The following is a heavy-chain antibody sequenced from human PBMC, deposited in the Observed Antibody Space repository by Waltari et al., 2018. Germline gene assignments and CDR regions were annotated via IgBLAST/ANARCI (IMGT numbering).Heavy chain of an antibody. CDR3: VSSYGGNALFAY. CDR2: IYSGGST. D-gene: IGHD4-17*01. CDR1: GFTVSSSY. Sequence: EVQLVESGGGLVQPGGSLRLSCAASGFTVSSSYMTWVRQAPGKGLEWVSVIYSGGSTYYADSVKGRFTISRDNSKNTLYLQMNSLRAEDTAVYYCVSSYGGNALFAYWGQGTLVTVSS. J-gene: IGHJ4*02. V-gene: IGHV3-66*02.